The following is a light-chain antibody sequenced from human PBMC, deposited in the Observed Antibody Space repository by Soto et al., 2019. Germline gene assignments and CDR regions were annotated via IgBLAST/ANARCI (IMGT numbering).Light chain of an antibody. J-gene: IGLJ1*01. CDR2: GNS. Sequence: LTQPPSVSGAPGQRVTISCTGSSSNIGAGYDVHWYQQLPETAPRLLIYGNSNRPSGVPDRISGSKSGTSASLAITGLQTEDEADYYCQSYDSSLRGYVFGTGTKVTVL. V-gene: IGLV1-40*01. CDR3: QSYDSSLRGYV. CDR1: SSNIGAGYD.